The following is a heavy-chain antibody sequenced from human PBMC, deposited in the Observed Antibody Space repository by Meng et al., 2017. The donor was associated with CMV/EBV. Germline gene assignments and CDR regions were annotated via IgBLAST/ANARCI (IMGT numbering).Heavy chain of an antibody. V-gene: IGHV4-34*01. CDR2: INHSGST. Sequence: GQLTQWGAGLLKPSETLSLTCAVYGGSFSGYYWSWIRQPPRKGLELIGEINHSGSTNYNPSLKSRVTISVDTSKNQFSLKLSSVTAADTAVYYCARRRGVQTKGGRFDPWGQGTLVTVSS. CDR1: GGSFSGYY. CDR3: ARRRGVQTKGGRFDP. J-gene: IGHJ5*02. D-gene: IGHD3-3*01.